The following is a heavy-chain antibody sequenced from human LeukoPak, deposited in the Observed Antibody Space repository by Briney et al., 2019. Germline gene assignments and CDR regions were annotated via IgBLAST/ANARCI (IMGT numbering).Heavy chain of an antibody. V-gene: IGHV3-30*03. CDR2: ISYDGSNK. J-gene: IGHJ4*02. CDR3: ARDHWGRITTGGYFHY. CDR1: GFTFSSYG. D-gene: IGHD6-13*01. Sequence: PGGSLRLSCAASGFTFSSYGMHWVRQAPGKGLEWVAVISYDGSNKYYADSVKGRFTISRDNSKNTLYLQINSLRPEDTAVYFCARDHWGRITTGGYFHYWGQGTLVTVSS.